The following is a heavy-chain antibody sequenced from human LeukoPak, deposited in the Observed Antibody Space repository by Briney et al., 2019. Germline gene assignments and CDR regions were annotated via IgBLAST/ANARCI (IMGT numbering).Heavy chain of an antibody. V-gene: IGHV3-11*01. CDR3: AKIPYYGSGSPLFDY. J-gene: IGHJ4*02. D-gene: IGHD3-10*01. CDR2: ISSGTG. CDR1: GFTFSDYF. Sequence: GGSLRLSCAASGFTFSDYFMSWIRQAPGKGLEWLSHISSGTGYYTDSVKGRATISRDNAKNSLYLQMNSLRAEDTAVYYCAKIPYYGSGSPLFDYWGQGTLVTVSS.